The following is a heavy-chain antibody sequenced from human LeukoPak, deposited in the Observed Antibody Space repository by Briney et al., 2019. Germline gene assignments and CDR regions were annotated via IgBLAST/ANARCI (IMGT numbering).Heavy chain of an antibody. CDR2: VYHSGRT. V-gene: IGHV4-59*12. CDR3: ARDLGLTISDNWFDP. D-gene: IGHD3-3*01. Sequence: SETLSLTCTVSGGSIRPNYWSWIRQAPQKGLEWIGYVYHSGRTNVGPSLKSRATISVDMSQNQISPKLTSVTAADTAVYYCARDLGLTISDNWFDPWGQGTLVTVSS. CDR1: GGSIRPNY. J-gene: IGHJ5*02.